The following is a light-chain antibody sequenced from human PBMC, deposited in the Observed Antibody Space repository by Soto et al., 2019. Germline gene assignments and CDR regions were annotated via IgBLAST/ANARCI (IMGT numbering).Light chain of an antibody. CDR1: QRGNNN. Sequence: DIVMTQSPATLSVSPGERATLSCRASQRGNNNLACYHQKPGQAPRLLIDRASARDNGIPAMFSGSGSGTEFTLTISILQSKDCAVCYCQQYNNWPRTFGVGTKVEIK. CDR3: QQYNNWPRT. CDR2: RAS. V-gene: IGKV3-15*01. J-gene: IGKJ4*01.